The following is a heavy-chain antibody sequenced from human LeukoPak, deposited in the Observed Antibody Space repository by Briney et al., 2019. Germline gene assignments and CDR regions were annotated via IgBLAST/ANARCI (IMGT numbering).Heavy chain of an antibody. CDR2: ISSNGGST. J-gene: IGHJ3*02. CDR1: GFTFSHYA. D-gene: IGHD2-2*01. V-gene: IGHV3-64*01. Sequence: GRSLRLSCAASGFTFSHYAMHWVRQAPGKGLEYVSAISSNGGSTYYANSVKGRFTISRDNSKNTLYLQMGSLRAEDMGVYYCARDSITVSVGAFDIWGQGTMVIVSS. CDR3: ARDSITVSVGAFDI.